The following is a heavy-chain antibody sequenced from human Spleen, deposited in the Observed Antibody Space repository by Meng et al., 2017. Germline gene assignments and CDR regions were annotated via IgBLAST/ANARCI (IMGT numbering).Heavy chain of an antibody. CDR2: IDPKSGDT. J-gene: IGHJ4*02. V-gene: IGHV1-2*06. CDR3: ARDEDISAAGKLFGDY. D-gene: IGHD6-25*01. CDR1: GYNFPDYY. Sequence: LWQCGVEVKKPGASVKVSCKPFGYNFPDYYIHWVRQAPGQGLEWMGRIDPKSGDTHYAQKFQARVTMTGDTSISTAYMELSGLRSDDTAMYYCARDEDISAAGKLFGDYWGQGTLVTVSS.